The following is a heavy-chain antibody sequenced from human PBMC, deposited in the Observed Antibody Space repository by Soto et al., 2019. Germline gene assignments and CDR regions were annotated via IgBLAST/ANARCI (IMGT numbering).Heavy chain of an antibody. D-gene: IGHD2-8*02. CDR1: GFTFSNYW. Sequence: GGSMRLSCAASGFTFSNYWMTWVRQAPGKGLEWVANIKQDASETFYVDSVKGRFTISRDNAKNSLYLQMNSLRAEDTAVYYCASDPGPRGYDALDFWYKAPMGTVSS. J-gene: IGHJ3*01. CDR2: IKQDASET. CDR3: ASDPGPRGYDALDF. V-gene: IGHV3-7*04.